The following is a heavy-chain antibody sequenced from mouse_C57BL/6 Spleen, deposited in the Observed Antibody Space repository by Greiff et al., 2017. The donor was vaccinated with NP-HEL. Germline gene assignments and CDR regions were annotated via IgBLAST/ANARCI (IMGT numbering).Heavy chain of an antibody. CDR2: IWSGGSA. CDR3: WYLAWFAY. J-gene: IGHJ3*01. CDR1: GFSLTSYG. D-gene: IGHD2-1*01. V-gene: IGHV2-2*01. Sequence: VKLVESGPGLVQPSQRLSIPCTVSGFSLTSYGVHWVRQSPGKGLEWLGVIWSGGSADYNAAFISRLSISKDNSKSQVFFKMNSLQADDTAIYYLWYLAWFAYWGQGALVTVSA.